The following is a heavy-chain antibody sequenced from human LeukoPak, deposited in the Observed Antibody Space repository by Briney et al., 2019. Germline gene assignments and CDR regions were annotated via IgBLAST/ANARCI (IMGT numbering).Heavy chain of an antibody. CDR1: SGSISTYY. V-gene: IGHV4-59*01. CDR2: IYCSGNT. D-gene: IGHD6-13*01. Sequence: KPSETLSLTCSVSSGSISTYYWSWIRQAPGKGLEWIGFIYCSGNTNYNPSLKSRATILLDTSKNQFSLRLSSVTAGDTAVYYCATQPAGPASWFDPWGQGTLVTVSP. CDR3: ATQPAGPASWFDP. J-gene: IGHJ5*02.